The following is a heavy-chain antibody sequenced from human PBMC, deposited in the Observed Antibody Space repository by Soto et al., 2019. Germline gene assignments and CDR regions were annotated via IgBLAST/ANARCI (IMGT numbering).Heavy chain of an antibody. CDR1: GFTFSSYA. V-gene: IGHV3-30-3*01. J-gene: IGHJ4*02. Sequence: QVQLVESGGGVVQPGRSLRLSCAASGFTFSSYAMHWVRQAPGKGLEWVAVISYDGSNKYYADSVKGRFTISRDNSKNTLYLQMNSLRAEETAVYYCKGMVYAIDYWGQGTLVTVSS. CDR2: ISYDGSNK. D-gene: IGHD2-8*01. CDR3: KGMVYAIDY.